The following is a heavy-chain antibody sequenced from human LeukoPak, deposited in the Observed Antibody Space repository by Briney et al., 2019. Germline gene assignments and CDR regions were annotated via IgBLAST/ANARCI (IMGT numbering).Heavy chain of an antibody. Sequence: GGSLRLSCAVSGFTFSSYAMHWVRQAPGKGLEWVAVISYDGSNKYYADSVKGRFTISRDNSKNTLYLQMNSLRAEGTAVYYCARDRVQYSGYDCLDYWGQGTLVTVSS. D-gene: IGHD5-12*01. V-gene: IGHV3-30-3*01. CDR1: GFTFSSYA. J-gene: IGHJ4*02. CDR3: ARDRVQYSGYDCLDY. CDR2: ISYDGSNK.